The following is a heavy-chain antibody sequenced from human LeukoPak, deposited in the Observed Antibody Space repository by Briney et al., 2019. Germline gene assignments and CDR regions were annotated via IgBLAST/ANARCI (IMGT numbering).Heavy chain of an antibody. J-gene: IGHJ3*02. CDR3: ARGGSYLSAFDI. Sequence: GGSLRLSCATSGFSFSSYAMSWVRQAPGKGLEWVSAMSSSDDGRYYAASVRGRFTISRDTSRSTLYLQMNSLRAEDAAVYYCARGGSYLSAFDIWGQGTMVTVSS. D-gene: IGHD1-26*01. CDR2: MSSSDDGR. V-gene: IGHV3-23*01. CDR1: GFSFSSYA.